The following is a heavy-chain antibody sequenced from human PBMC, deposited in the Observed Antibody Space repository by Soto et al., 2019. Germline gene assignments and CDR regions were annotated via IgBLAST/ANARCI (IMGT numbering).Heavy chain of an antibody. Sequence: GGSLRLSCAASGFTFSSYDMNWVRQAPGKGLEWVSYISSSGSTIYYADSVKGRFTISRDNAKNSLYLQMNSLRAEDTAVYYSARNGYYYYGMDVWGQGTTVTVSS. D-gene: IGHD2-8*01. V-gene: IGHV3-48*03. CDR1: GFTFSSYD. CDR3: ARNGYYYYGMDV. CDR2: ISSSGSTI. J-gene: IGHJ6*02.